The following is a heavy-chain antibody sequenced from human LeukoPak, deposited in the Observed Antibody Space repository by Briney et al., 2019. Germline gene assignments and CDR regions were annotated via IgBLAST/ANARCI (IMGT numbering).Heavy chain of an antibody. CDR2: IYYREST. CDR1: GRFISSYY. CDR3: ARSGYSYGFDY. J-gene: IGHJ4*02. V-gene: IGHV4-59*01. Sequence: PSETLSDTCTVSGRFISSYYWSWIRQPPGKGLEWIGYIYYRESTNYNPSLKSRVTISVDTSKNQFSLKLSSVTAADTAVYYCARSGYSYGFDYWGQGPLRGVSS. D-gene: IGHD5-18*01.